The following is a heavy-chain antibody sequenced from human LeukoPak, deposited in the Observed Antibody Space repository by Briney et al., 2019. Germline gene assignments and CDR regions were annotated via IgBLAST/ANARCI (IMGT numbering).Heavy chain of an antibody. CDR1: GYTFTGYY. D-gene: IGHD1-26*01. CDR2: INPNSGAT. V-gene: IGHV1-2*06. CDR3: AKIGSSHDFDY. Sequence: ASVTVSCTASGYTFTGYYIHWVRQAPGQGLEWMGRINPNSGATDYAQKFQGRVTMTRDTSISTAYMELSSLRSDDTAVYYCAKIGSSHDFDYWGQGTLITVSS. J-gene: IGHJ4*02.